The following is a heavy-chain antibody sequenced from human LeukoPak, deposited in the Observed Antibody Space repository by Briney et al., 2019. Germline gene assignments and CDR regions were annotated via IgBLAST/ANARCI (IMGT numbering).Heavy chain of an antibody. D-gene: IGHD2-15*01. CDR1: GGSISSSSYY. V-gene: IGHV4-39*01. Sequence: SETLSLTCTVSGGSISSSSYYWGWIRQAPGRGLEWIGSIYYSGSTYYNPSLKSRVTISVDTSKNQFSLKLSSVTAADTAVYYCARQLFGYCSGGSCSGSYMDVWGKGTTVTVSS. J-gene: IGHJ6*03. CDR2: IYYSGST. CDR3: ARQLFGYCSGGSCSGSYMDV.